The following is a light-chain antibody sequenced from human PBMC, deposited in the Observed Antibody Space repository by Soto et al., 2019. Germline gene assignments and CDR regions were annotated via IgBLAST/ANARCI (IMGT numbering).Light chain of an antibody. CDR3: QAWDTTYV. CDR2: QDN. CDR1: KLGDRY. Sequence: SYELTQPPSVSVSPGQTASIPCFGDKLGDRYVSWYQQKPGQSPVLVVYQDNKRPSGIPERFSGSSSGNTATLTISGTQAMDEADYYCQAWDTTYVFGTGTKVTVL. V-gene: IGLV3-1*01. J-gene: IGLJ1*01.